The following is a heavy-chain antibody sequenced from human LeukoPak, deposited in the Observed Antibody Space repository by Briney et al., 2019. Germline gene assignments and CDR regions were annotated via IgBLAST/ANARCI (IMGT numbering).Heavy chain of an antibody. CDR1: GGTFSSYA. CDR2: IIPIFGTA. J-gene: IGHJ5*02. Sequence: VASVKVSCKASGGTFSSYAISWVRQAPGQGLEWMGGIIPIFGTANYAQKFQGRVTITADESTSTAYMELSSLRSEDTAVYYCARVRCSGGSCYSRWFDPWGLGTLVTVSS. CDR3: ARVRCSGGSCYSRWFDP. V-gene: IGHV1-69*13. D-gene: IGHD2-15*01.